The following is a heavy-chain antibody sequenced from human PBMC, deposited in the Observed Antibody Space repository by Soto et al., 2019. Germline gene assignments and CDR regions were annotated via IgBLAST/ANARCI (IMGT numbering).Heavy chain of an antibody. CDR3: SREGYYDSSGPVDY. V-gene: IGHV3-7*03. CDR2: IKQDGSEK. J-gene: IGHJ4*02. D-gene: IGHD3-22*01. CDR1: GFTFSSYW. Sequence: GGSLRLSCAASGFTFSSYWMSWVRQAPGKGLEWVANIKQDGSEKYYVDSVKGRFTISRDNAKNSLYLQMNSLRAEDTAVYYCSREGYYDSSGPVDYWGQGTLVTVSS.